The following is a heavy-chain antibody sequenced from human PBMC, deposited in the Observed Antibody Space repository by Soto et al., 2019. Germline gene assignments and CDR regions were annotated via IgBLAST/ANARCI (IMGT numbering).Heavy chain of an antibody. CDR1: GFTFSSYA. CDR3: ASTMDV. Sequence: QVQLVESGGGVVQPGRSLRLSCAASGFTFSSYAMHWVRQAPGKGLEWVAVISYDGSNKYYADSVKGRFTISRDNSKNTLYLQMNRLRDEDTAVYYCASTMDVWGQGTTVTVSS. CDR2: ISYDGSNK. V-gene: IGHV3-30-3*01. J-gene: IGHJ6*02.